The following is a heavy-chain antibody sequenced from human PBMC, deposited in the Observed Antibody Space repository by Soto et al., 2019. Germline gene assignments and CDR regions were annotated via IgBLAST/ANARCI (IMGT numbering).Heavy chain of an antibody. CDR3: ARAGSYYYIDV. CDR2: INAYNGKT. J-gene: IGHJ6*03. Sequence: QVQLVQSGAEVKEPGASVKVSCKTSGYTFINYGITWVRRAPGQGLEWMGWINAYNGKTDYAQKFQGRVTMTTDTSTSRAYMELRSLRSDDTAVYYCARAGSYYYIDVWGKGTTVTVSS. V-gene: IGHV1-18*01. CDR1: GYTFINYG. D-gene: IGHD2-15*01.